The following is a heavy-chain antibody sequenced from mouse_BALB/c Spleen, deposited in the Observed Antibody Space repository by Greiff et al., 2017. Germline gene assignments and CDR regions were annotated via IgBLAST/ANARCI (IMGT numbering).Heavy chain of an antibody. V-gene: IGHV1S137*01. Sequence: VQLQQSGAELVRPGVSVKISCKGSGYTFTDYAMHWVKQSHAKSLEWIGVISTYYGDASYNQKFKGKATMTVDKSSSTAYMELARLTSEDSAIYYCAMSIYDGYSFDYWGQGTTLTVSS. J-gene: IGHJ2*01. CDR3: AMSIYDGYSFDY. CDR1: GYTFTDYA. D-gene: IGHD2-3*01. CDR2: ISTYYGDA.